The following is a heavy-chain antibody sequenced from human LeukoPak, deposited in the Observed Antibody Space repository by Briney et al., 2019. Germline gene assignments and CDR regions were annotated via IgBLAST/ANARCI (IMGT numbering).Heavy chain of an antibody. Sequence: PSETLSLTCAVYGGSFSGYYWSWIRQPPGKGLEWIGEINHSGSTNYNPSLKSRVTISVDTSKNQFSLKLSSVTAADTAVYYCARAVFRGSSFDYWGQGTLVTVSS. D-gene: IGHD1-14*01. V-gene: IGHV4-34*01. CDR2: INHSGST. CDR3: ARAVFRGSSFDY. J-gene: IGHJ4*02. CDR1: GGSFSGYY.